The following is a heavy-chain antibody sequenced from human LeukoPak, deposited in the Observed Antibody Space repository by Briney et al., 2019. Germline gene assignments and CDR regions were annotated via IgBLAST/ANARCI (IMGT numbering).Heavy chain of an antibody. J-gene: IGHJ6*02. CDR3: ARDRLWFGELLYYYYYGMDV. CDR1: GFSFSTYD. V-gene: IGHV3-7*01. CDR2: IKQDGSEK. D-gene: IGHD3-10*01. Sequence: PGGSLRLSCVGSGFSFSTYDMSWVRQAPGKGLEWVANIKQDGSEKYYVDSVKGRFTISRDNAKNSLYLQMNSLRAEDTAVYYCARDRLWFGELLYYYYYGMDVWGQGTTVTVSS.